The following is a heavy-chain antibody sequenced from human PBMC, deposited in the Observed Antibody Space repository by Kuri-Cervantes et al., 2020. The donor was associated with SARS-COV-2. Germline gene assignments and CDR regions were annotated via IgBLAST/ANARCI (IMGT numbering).Heavy chain of an antibody. Sequence: ASVKVSCKASGYTFTSYGISWVRQAPGQGLEWMGWISAYNGNTNYAQKFQGRVTMTRDTSISTGYMELSRLRSDDTAVYHCARGLNDFWSGYYSSWYFDLWGRGTLVTVSS. CDR1: GYTFTSYG. D-gene: IGHD3-3*01. CDR2: ISAYNGNT. V-gene: IGHV1-18*01. CDR3: ARGLNDFWSGYYSSWYFDL. J-gene: IGHJ2*01.